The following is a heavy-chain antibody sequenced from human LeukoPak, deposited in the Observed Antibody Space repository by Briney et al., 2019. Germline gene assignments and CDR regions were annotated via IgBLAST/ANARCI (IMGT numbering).Heavy chain of an antibody. V-gene: IGHV3-21*01. Sequence: GGSLRLSCAASGFTFSSYSMNWVRQAPGKGLEWVSSISSSSSYIYYADSVKGRFTISRDNAKNSLYPQMNSLRAEDTAVYYCATEGILQLAGYYFDYWGQGTLVTVSS. J-gene: IGHJ4*02. CDR3: ATEGILQLAGYYFDY. D-gene: IGHD6-13*01. CDR2: ISSSSSYI. CDR1: GFTFSSYS.